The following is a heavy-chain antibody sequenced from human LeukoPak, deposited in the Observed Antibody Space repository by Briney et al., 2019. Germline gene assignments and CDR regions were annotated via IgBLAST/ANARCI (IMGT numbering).Heavy chain of an antibody. CDR3: ARAHSYSYGSMDF. D-gene: IGHD5-18*01. V-gene: IGHV3-21*01. J-gene: IGHJ4*02. Sequence: GGSLRLFCADSGFTFSSYSMIWVRQAPGKGLEWVSSISSGSKYIYNADSVKGRFTISRDNAKNSLYLQMNSLRAEDTAVYYCARAHSYSYGSMDFWGQGTLVIVSS. CDR1: GFTFSSYS. CDR2: ISSGSKYI.